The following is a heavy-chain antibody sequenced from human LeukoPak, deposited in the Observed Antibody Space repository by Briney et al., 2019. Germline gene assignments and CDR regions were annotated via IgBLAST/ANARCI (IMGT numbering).Heavy chain of an antibody. CDR3: AGRVTGYSSGYVY. Sequence: GGSLRLSCVASGITFXXXAVSWVRQAPEKGLDXXXVISGSAHKIRYADSVKGRFTISRDNSENIVYLQMNNLRAEDTAVYYCAGRVTGYSSGYVYWGQGTLVTVSS. V-gene: IGHV3-23*01. D-gene: IGHD5-18*01. J-gene: IGHJ4*02. CDR2: ISGSAHKI. CDR1: GITFXXXA.